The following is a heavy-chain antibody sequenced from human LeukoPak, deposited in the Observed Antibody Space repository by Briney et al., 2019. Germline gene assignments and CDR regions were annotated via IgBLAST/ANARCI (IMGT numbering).Heavy chain of an antibody. D-gene: IGHD3-10*01. CDR3: ARDPSFSVPYYYYGMDV. CDR2: FDPEDGET. Sequence: ASVKVSCKVSGYTLTELSMHWVRQAPGKGLEWMGGFDPEDGETIYAQKFQGRVTMTEDTSTDTAYMELSSLRSEDTAVYYCARDPSFSVPYYYYGMDVWGQGTTVTVSS. V-gene: IGHV1-24*01. CDR1: GYTLTELS. J-gene: IGHJ6*02.